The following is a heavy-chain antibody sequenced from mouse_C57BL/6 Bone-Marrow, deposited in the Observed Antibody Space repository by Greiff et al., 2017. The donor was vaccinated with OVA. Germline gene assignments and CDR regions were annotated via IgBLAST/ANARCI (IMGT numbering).Heavy chain of an antibody. D-gene: IGHD2-2*01. CDR2: IHPNSGST. V-gene: IGHV1-64*01. Sequence: QVQLKQPGAELVKPGASVKLSCKASGYTFTSYWMHWVKQRPGQGLEWIGMIHPNSGSTNYNEKFKSKATLTVDKSSSTAYMQLSSLTSEDSAVYYCARRGGYPYAMDYWGQGTSVTVSS. CDR1: GYTFTSYW. CDR3: ARRGGYPYAMDY. J-gene: IGHJ4*01.